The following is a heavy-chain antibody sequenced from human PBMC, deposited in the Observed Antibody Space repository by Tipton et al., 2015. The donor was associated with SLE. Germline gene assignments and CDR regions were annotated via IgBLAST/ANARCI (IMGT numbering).Heavy chain of an antibody. V-gene: IGHV4-34*12. D-gene: IGHD1-1*01. CDR1: GESFNGYF. CDR3: ARVAATEVFDY. CDR2: IIHSGVT. Sequence: GLVKPSQTLSLTCAVYGESFNGYFWTWIRQPPGKGLEWIAEIIHSGVTNYNPSLRSRVTISVDMSKKQVSLKLSSVTAADTAVYYCARVAATEVFDYWGQGTLVTVSS. J-gene: IGHJ4*02.